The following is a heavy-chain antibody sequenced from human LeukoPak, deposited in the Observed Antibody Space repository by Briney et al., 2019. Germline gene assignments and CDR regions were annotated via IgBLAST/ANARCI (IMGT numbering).Heavy chain of an antibody. D-gene: IGHD3-22*01. J-gene: IGHJ4*02. CDR3: AKGYDSSGLTLHY. CDR1: GFTFSSYS. CDR2: ISYDGSNK. V-gene: IGHV3-30*18. Sequence: PGGSLRLSCAASGFTFSSYSMHWVRQAPGKGLEWVAVISYDGSNKYYADSGKGRFSISRDNSKNTLYLQMNSLRVEDTAVYYCAKGYDSSGLTLHYWGQGTLVTVSS.